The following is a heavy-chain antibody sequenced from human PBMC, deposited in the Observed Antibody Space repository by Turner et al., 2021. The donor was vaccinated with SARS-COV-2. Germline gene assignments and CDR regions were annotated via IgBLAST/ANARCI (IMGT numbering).Heavy chain of an antibody. Sequence: QVQLVQSGAEVKRPGASVKVSCKASGYSFTGHYIHWVRQAPGQGLEWMGWISPYNGDTRLAQKFQGRVTMTRDTSITTVHMDLSRLTSDDTAVYYCARDRTDHYDGNDYYPNWLDPWGQGTLVTVSS. D-gene: IGHD5-12*01. CDR2: ISPYNGDT. J-gene: IGHJ5*02. V-gene: IGHV1-2*02. CDR1: GYSFTGHY. CDR3: ARDRTDHYDGNDYYPNWLDP.